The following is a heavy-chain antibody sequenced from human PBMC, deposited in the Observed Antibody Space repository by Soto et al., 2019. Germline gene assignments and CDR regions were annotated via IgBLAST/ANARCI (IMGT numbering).Heavy chain of an antibody. CDR1: GYRFTSYW. D-gene: IGHD3-10*01. CDR3: ATHLGMSPASFGK. CDR2: IDPSDSYM. Sequence: VDSLKISCKGSGYRFTSYWISWVRQMPGKGLAWMGRIDPSDSYMNYSPSFQGHVTISADKSISTAYLQWIILKTSYTAMYYCATHLGMSPASFGKWGQGPLVTAFS. J-gene: IGHJ4*02. V-gene: IGHV5-10-1*01.